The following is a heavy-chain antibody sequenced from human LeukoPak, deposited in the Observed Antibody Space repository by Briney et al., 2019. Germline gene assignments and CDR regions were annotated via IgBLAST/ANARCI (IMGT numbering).Heavy chain of an antibody. CDR1: GFSVSNYY. CDR3: TRGQSYCGADCYSD. CDR2: MYTGGGR. Sequence: GGSLRLTCAASGFSVSNYYMSWVRQPPGKGLEWVSVMYTGGGRYYGDSVKGRFTISRDNSKNTVFLQMNSLRVEDTALYYCTRGQSYCGADCYSDWGQGTLVTVSS. V-gene: IGHV3-66*01. J-gene: IGHJ4*02. D-gene: IGHD2-21*02.